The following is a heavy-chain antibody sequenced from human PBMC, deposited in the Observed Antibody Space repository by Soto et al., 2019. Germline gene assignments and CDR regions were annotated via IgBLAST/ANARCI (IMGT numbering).Heavy chain of an antibody. V-gene: IGHV4-31*02. Sequence: VQLLDSGGGLVQPGGSLRLSCAASGFTFSNYAMNWVRQHPGRGLEWIGYIYHSGMTYSNPSLQSRVAISIDTSKNQFSLKLSSVTAADTAVYYCATVRWELHDAFDIWGQGTMVSVSS. D-gene: IGHD1-26*01. CDR2: IYHSGMT. CDR3: ATVRWELHDAFDI. J-gene: IGHJ3*02. CDR1: GFTFSNYA.